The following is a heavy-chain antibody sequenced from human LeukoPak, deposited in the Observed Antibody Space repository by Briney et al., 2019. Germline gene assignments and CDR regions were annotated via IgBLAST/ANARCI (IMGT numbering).Heavy chain of an antibody. Sequence: SETLSLTCAVYGGSFSGYYWSWIRQPPGKGLEWIGEINHRGSTNYNPSLKSRVTISVDTSKNQFSLKLSSVTAADTAVYYCARHAKVGATPSGYFDYWGQGTLVTVSS. CDR3: ARHAKVGATPSGYFDY. J-gene: IGHJ4*02. V-gene: IGHV4-34*01. CDR2: INHRGST. D-gene: IGHD1-26*01. CDR1: GGSFSGYY.